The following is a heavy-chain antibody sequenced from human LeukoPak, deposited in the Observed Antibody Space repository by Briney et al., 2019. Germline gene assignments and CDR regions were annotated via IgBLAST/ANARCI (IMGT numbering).Heavy chain of an antibody. CDR3: ARVRGGGYFSLLDY. CDR1: GGSISSGSYY. V-gene: IGHV4-61*02. D-gene: IGHD3-9*01. CDR2: IYTSGST. J-gene: IGHJ4*02. Sequence: SETLSLTCTVSGGSISSGSYYWSWIRQPAGKGLEWIGRIYTSGSTNYNPSLKSRVTISVDTSKNQFSLKLSSVTAADTAVYYCARVRGGGYFSLLDYWGQGTLVTVSS.